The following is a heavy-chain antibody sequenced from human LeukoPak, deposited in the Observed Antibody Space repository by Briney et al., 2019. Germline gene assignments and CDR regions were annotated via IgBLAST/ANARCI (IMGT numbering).Heavy chain of an antibody. V-gene: IGHV4-59*11. J-gene: IGHJ5*02. D-gene: IGHD2-8*01. CDR3: ARNTNGLGDVNWFDP. CDR2: IHRGGTT. CDR1: GASIMSHEY. Sequence: SETLSLTCAVSGASIMSHEYWNWNRQPPGKGLEWIGFIHRGGTTNYNPSLEGRVAISVDTSKNQFSLTLTSVTDADTAVYYCARNTNGLGDVNWFDPWGQGTLATVSS.